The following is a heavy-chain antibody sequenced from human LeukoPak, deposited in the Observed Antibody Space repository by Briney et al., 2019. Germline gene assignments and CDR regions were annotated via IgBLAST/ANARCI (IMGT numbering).Heavy chain of an antibody. V-gene: IGHV3-23*01. CDR2: ITSSGGAT. CDR3: AKDRPNYHESNGHYYRPNGDY. CDR1: GFTFSSYA. Sequence: GGSLRLSCAASGFTFSSYAMSWVRQAPGKGLEWVSSITSSGGATFYADSVKDRFTISRDNSKNMLYLQMSRLRAEDTAVYYCAKDRPNYHESNGHYYRPNGDYWGQGTLVTVSS. J-gene: IGHJ4*02. D-gene: IGHD3-22*01.